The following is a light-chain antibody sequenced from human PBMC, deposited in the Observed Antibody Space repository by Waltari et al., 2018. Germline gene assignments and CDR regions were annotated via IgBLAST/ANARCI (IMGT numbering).Light chain of an antibody. CDR3: QQYNNWLWT. Sequence: EIVMTQSPATLSVSPGERATLSCRASQRVSSNLAWYQQKPGQAPRPLIYGASTRATGIPARFSGSGSGTEFTLTISSLQSEDFAVYYCQQYNNWLWTFGQGTKVEIK. CDR1: QRVSSN. CDR2: GAS. J-gene: IGKJ1*01. V-gene: IGKV3-15*01.